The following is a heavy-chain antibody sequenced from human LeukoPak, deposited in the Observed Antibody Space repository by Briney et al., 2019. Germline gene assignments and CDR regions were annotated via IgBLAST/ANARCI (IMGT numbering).Heavy chain of an antibody. CDR3: ARDRGSYGDYDY. D-gene: IGHD4-17*01. V-gene: IGHV4-31*03. Sequence: PSETLSLTCTVSGDSISSSSYYWGWIRQPPGKGLEWIGYIYYSGSTYYNPSLKSRVTISVDTSKNQFSLRLNSVTAADTAVYYCARDRGSYGDYDYWGQGTLVTVSS. CDR1: GDSISSSSYY. CDR2: IYYSGST. J-gene: IGHJ4*02.